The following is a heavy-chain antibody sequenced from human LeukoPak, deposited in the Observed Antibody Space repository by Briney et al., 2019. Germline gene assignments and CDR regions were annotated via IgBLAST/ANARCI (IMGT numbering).Heavy chain of an antibody. CDR2: IWYDGSNK. CDR1: GFTFSSYG. D-gene: IGHD3-3*01. J-gene: IGHJ4*02. Sequence: PGRSLRLSCAASGFTFSSYGMHWVRQAPGKGLEWVAVIWYDGSNKYYADSVKGRFTISRDNSKNTLYLQMNSLRAEDTAVYYCARGAAVPSYDFWSGPKYHFDYWGQGTLVTVSS. V-gene: IGHV3-33*01. CDR3: ARGAAVPSYDFWSGPKYHFDY.